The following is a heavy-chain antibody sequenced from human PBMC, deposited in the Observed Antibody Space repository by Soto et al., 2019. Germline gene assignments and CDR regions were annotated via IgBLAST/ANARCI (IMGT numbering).Heavy chain of an antibody. CDR1: GYSISSGHS. D-gene: IGHD6-25*01. V-gene: IGHV4-38-2*01. CDR2: IFRTGST. CDR3: ATLPRLDGMDV. J-gene: IGHJ6*02. Sequence: PSETLSLTCAVSGYSISSGHSWGWIRQPPGKGLEWIGSIFRTGSTYYNPSLKSRVTLSVDTSKNQFSLKLSSVTAADTAVYFCATLPRLDGMDVWGHGTTVTVSS.